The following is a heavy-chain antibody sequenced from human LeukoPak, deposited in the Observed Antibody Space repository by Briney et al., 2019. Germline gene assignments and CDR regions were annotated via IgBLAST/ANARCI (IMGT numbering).Heavy chain of an antibody. CDR3: ARDRGYCSSTSCYSPLNWFDP. V-gene: IGHV1-46*01. D-gene: IGHD2-2*02. CDR2: INPSGGST. J-gene: IGHJ5*02. CDR1: GYTFTSYY. Sequence: ASVKVSCKASGYTFTSYYMHWVRQAPEQGLEWMGIINPSGGSTSYAQKFQGRVTMTRDMSTSTVYMELSSLRSEDTAVYYCARDRGYCSSTSCYSPLNWFDPWGQGTLVTVSS.